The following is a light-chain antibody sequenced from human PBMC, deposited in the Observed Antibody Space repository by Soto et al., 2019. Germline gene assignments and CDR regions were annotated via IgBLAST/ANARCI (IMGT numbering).Light chain of an antibody. CDR3: ETWDSNTVV. J-gene: IGLJ2*01. CDR1: SGHSSYI. Sequence: QSVLTQSSSASASLGSSVKLTCTLSSGHSSYIIAWHQQQPGKAPRYLMKLEGSGSYNKGSGVPDRSSGSSSGADRYLTISNLQSEDEADYYCETWDSNTVVFGGGTTLTVL. CDR2: LEGSGSY. V-gene: IGLV4-60*03.